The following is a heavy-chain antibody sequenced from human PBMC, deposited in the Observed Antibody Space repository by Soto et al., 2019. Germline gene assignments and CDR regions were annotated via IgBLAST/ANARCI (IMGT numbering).Heavy chain of an antibody. V-gene: IGHV3-30-3*01. D-gene: IGHD6-6*01. Sequence: GGSLRLSCAASGFTFSSYAMNWVRQAPGKGLEWVAVISYDGSNKYYADSVKGRFTISRDNSKNTLYLQMNSLRAEDTAVYYCARGEQLGEYYYYGMDVWGQGTTVTVSS. CDR1: GFTFSSYA. J-gene: IGHJ6*02. CDR3: ARGEQLGEYYYYGMDV. CDR2: ISYDGSNK.